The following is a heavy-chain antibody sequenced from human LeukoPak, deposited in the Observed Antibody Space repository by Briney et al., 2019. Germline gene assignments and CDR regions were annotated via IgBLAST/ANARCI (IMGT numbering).Heavy chain of an antibody. CDR1: GGSISSNY. D-gene: IGHD3-10*01. CDR2: IYNSGST. Sequence: PSETLSLTCTVSGGSISSNYWSWIRQPPGKGLEWIGYIYNSGSTNYNPSLKSRVTISVDTSKNQFSLKLSSVTAADTAVYYCARDRGHFDYWGQGTLVTVSS. CDR3: ARDRGHFDY. V-gene: IGHV4-59*01. J-gene: IGHJ4*02.